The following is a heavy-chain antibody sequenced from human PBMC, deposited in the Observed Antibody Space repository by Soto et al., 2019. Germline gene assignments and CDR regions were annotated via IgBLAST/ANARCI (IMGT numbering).Heavy chain of an antibody. D-gene: IGHD5-18*01. CDR3: AREYSYGSMDV. V-gene: IGHV3-53*01. CDR1: GFTVSSNY. J-gene: IGHJ6*02. Sequence: GGSLRLSCAASGFTVSSNYMSWVRQAPGKGLEWVPVIYSGGSTYYADSVKGRFTISRDNSKNTLYLQMNSLRAEDTAVYYCAREYSYGSMDVWGQGTTVTVSS. CDR2: IYSGGST.